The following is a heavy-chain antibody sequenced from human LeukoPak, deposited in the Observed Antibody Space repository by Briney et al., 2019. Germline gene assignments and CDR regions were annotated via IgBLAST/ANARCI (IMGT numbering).Heavy chain of an antibody. J-gene: IGHJ4*02. CDR1: GFTISSYV. V-gene: IGHV3-23*01. CDR2: ISFSSGST. D-gene: IGHD3-22*01. Sequence: GGSLRLSCAASGFTISSYVMSLGRQAPGKGLEWVSGISFSSGSTYYADSVKGRVTISGDNAKNTRLLQMNSLKGEGTAVYYCAKNSYDSTGSYSPDSWGQGTLVTVSS. CDR3: AKNSYDSTGSYSPDS.